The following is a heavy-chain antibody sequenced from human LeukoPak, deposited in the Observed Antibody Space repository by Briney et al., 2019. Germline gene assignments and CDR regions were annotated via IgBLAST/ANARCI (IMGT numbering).Heavy chain of an antibody. D-gene: IGHD3-22*01. Sequence: PSQTLSLTCTVSGGSISSGSYYWSWIRQPAGKGLEWIGRIYTSGSTNYNPSLKSRVTISVDTSKNQFSLKLSSVTAADTAVYYCARSATYYYDSSGYTYYYYYYMDVWGQGTLVTVSS. CDR2: IYTSGST. CDR1: GGSISSGSYY. V-gene: IGHV4-61*02. J-gene: IGHJ6*03. CDR3: ARSATYYYDSSGYTYYYYYYMDV.